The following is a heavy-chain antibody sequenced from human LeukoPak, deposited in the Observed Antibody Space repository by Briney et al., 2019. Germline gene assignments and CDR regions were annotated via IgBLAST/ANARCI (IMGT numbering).Heavy chain of an antibody. J-gene: IGHJ5*02. Sequence: SVTLSLTCTVSGGSTANYYWNWIRQPPGKGLEWIGYVYYDGGTSYSPALTSRVTISVDTSKNQFSLRLSSVTVADTAVYYCARTELPTEHNWFDPWGQGTLVTVSS. CDR3: ARTELPTEHNWFDP. CDR1: GGSTANYY. D-gene: IGHD1-14*01. V-gene: IGHV4-59*01. CDR2: VYYDGGT.